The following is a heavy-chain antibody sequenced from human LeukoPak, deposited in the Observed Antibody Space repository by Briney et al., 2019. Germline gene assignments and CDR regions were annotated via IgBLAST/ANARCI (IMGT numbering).Heavy chain of an antibody. J-gene: IGHJ4*02. V-gene: IGHV4-61*02. CDR3: ARDSRLWFGELYDY. CDR2: IYTSGST. CDR1: GGSISSGSYY. Sequence: SETLSLTCTVSGGSISSGSYYWGWIRQPAGMGLEWIGRIYTSGSTNYNPSLKSRVTISVDTSKNQFSLKLSSVTAADTAVYYCARDSRLWFGELYDYWGQGTLVTVSS. D-gene: IGHD3-10*01.